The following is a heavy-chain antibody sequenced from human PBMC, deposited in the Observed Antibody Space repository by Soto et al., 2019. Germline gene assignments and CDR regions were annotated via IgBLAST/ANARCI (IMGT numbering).Heavy chain of an antibody. D-gene: IGHD4-17*01. Sequence: QLQLQESGSGLVKPSETLSLTCSVSGGSISISSYYWVWIRQPPGKGLEWIGSLYYSGSTYYNPSLKSRVTXXXXXXXXXXXXXXXXXXXXXXXXXYCARLRRYGDYPYYYYYMDVWGKGTTVTVSS. J-gene: IGHJ6*03. CDR2: LYYSGST. CDR3: ARLRRYGDYPYYYYYMDV. CDR1: GGSISISSYY. V-gene: IGHV4-39*01.